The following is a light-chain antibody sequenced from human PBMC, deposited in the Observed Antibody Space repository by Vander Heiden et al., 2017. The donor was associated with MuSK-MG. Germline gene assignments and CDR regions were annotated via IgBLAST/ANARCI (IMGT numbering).Light chain of an antibody. J-gene: IGKJ4*01. CDR3: QQDSIWPLT. V-gene: IGKV3-15*01. Sequence: EIVMTQSPATLSVSPGERATLSCRASESVSINLAWYQQKPGQAPRLLIYGASIRATNIPARFSGSGSGTEFTLTITSLQSEDFAVYYCQQDSIWPLTLGGGIKVEIK. CDR2: GAS. CDR1: ESVSIN.